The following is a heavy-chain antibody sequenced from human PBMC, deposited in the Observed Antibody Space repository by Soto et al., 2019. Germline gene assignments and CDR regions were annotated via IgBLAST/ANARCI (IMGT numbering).Heavy chain of an antibody. J-gene: IGHJ5*02. Sequence: GASVKVSCKASGYTFTSYDINWVRQATGQGLEWMGWMNPNSGNTGYAQKFQGRVTMTRNTSISTAYMELSSLRSEDTAVYYCARTPRRTPSRGGYCSSTSCFRPYNWFDPWGQGTLVTVSS. D-gene: IGHD2-2*01. CDR2: MNPNSGNT. V-gene: IGHV1-8*01. CDR1: GYTFTSYD. CDR3: ARTPRRTPSRGGYCSSTSCFRPYNWFDP.